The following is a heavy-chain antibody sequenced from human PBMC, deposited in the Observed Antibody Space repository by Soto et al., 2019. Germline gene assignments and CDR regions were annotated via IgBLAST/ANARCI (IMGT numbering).Heavy chain of an antibody. J-gene: IGHJ4*02. CDR3: AKEQPPPSSGSYYDLDY. CDR2: ISYDGSNK. Sequence: VQLVESGGGLVQPGGSLRLSCAASGFTFSSYGMHWVRQAPGKGLEWVAVISYDGSNKYYADSVKGRFTISRDNSKNTLYLQMNSLRAEDTAVYYCAKEQPPPSSGSYYDLDYWGQGTLVTVSS. D-gene: IGHD1-26*01. V-gene: IGHV3-30*18. CDR1: GFTFSSYG.